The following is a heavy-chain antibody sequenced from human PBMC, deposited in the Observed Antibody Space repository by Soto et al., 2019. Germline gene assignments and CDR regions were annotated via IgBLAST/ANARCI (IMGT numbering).Heavy chain of an antibody. Sequence: GGSLRLSCAVSGFSLSNYAMSWVRQAPGKGLEWVSDISGSGSNTYYIDSVKGRFTISRDRSKTTLFLQMNNLRAEDTAVYYCAKGGITLVRGSFDYWGQGALVTVSS. D-gene: IGHD3-10*01. CDR3: AKGGITLVRGSFDY. V-gene: IGHV3-23*01. J-gene: IGHJ4*02. CDR1: GFSLSNYA. CDR2: ISGSGSNT.